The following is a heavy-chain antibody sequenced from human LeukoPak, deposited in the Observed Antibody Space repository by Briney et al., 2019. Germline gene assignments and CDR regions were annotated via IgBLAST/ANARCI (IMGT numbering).Heavy chain of an antibody. CDR2: IYPGEYDI. Sequence: GESLKISCKGSGYSFSNYWIGWVRQMPGKGLEWMGIIYPGEYDIRYSPSFQGQVTISADKSISTAYLQWSSLKASDTAMYYCARQRFTTRAYAGNWFDPWGQGTLVTVSS. CDR1: GYSFSNYW. V-gene: IGHV5-51*01. D-gene: IGHD3-16*01. J-gene: IGHJ5*02. CDR3: ARQRFTTRAYAGNWFDP.